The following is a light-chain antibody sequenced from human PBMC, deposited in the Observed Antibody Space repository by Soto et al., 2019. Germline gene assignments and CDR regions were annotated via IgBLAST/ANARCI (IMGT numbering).Light chain of an antibody. CDR1: SSDVGGYNY. Sequence: QSALTQPASVSGSPGQSITISCTGTSSDVGGYNYVSWYQQHPGKAPKLMIYEVSNRPSGVSNRFSGSKSGNTASLTISGILAEDEADSYCSSYTSRSTLDYVFGSGTKLTVL. J-gene: IGLJ1*01. CDR3: SSYTSRSTLDYV. CDR2: EVS. V-gene: IGLV2-14*01.